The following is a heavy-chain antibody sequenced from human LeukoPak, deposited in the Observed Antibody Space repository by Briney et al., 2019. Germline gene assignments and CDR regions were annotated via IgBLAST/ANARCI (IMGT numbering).Heavy chain of an antibody. CDR1: GYTFTSYG. CDR2: IIAYNGNT. D-gene: IGHD3-10*01. CDR3: ARYRVSTPRITMVRGGQLGY. Sequence: ASVKVSCKASGYTFTSYGISWVRQAPGQGLEGMGWIIAYNGNTNYAQKLQGRVTMTTDTSTSTAYMELRSLRSDDTAVYYCARYRVSTPRITMVRGGQLGYWGQGTLVTVSS. V-gene: IGHV1-18*04. J-gene: IGHJ4*02.